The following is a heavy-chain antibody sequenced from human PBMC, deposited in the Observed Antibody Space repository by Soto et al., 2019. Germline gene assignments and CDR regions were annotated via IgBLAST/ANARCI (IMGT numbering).Heavy chain of an antibody. Sequence: SETLSLTGSVSGGTISGYYWTWIRQPAGKGLGWIGRIYSSGNTKYNPSLQSRVTMSLDTSNNQFSLRLTSVTAADTAVYYCARGQRFSDWFDPWGQGTLVTVSS. V-gene: IGHV4-4*07. D-gene: IGHD3-3*01. CDR2: IYSSGNT. J-gene: IGHJ5*02. CDR1: GGTISGYY. CDR3: ARGQRFSDWFDP.